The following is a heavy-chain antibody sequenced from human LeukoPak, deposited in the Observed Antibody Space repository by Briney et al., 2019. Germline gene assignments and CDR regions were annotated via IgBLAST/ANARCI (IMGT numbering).Heavy chain of an antibody. J-gene: IGHJ5*02. Sequence: SETLSLTCNVSGGSISGYYWSWIRQPPGKGLEWIGYIYYSGSTNYNPSLKSRVTISVDTSKNQFSLKLSSVTAADTAVYYCARDICSGGSCYWFDPWGQGTLVTVSS. CDR2: IYYSGST. CDR1: GGSISGYY. CDR3: ARDICSGGSCYWFDP. V-gene: IGHV4-59*12. D-gene: IGHD2-15*01.